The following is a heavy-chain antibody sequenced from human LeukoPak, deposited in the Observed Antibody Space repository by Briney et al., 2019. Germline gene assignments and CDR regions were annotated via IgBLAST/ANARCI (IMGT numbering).Heavy chain of an antibody. V-gene: IGHV3-30-3*01. D-gene: IGHD2-2*01. CDR3: AREFHIVVVYYYGMDV. CDR1: GFTFSSYA. Sequence: PGRSLRLSCAASGFTFSSYAMHWVRQAPGKGLEWVAVISYDGSNKYYADSVKGRFTISRDNSENTLYLQMNSLRAEDTAVYYCAREFHIVVVYYYGMDVWGQGTTVTVSS. J-gene: IGHJ6*02. CDR2: ISYDGSNK.